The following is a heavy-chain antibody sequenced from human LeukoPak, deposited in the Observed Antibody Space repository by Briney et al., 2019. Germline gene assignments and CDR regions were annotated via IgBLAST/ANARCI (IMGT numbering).Heavy chain of an antibody. D-gene: IGHD5-18*01. V-gene: IGHV1-8*03. CDR2: MNPNSGNT. CDR1: GYTFSSYD. Sequence: ASVKVSCKASGYTFSSYDINWVRQATGQGREWVGWMNPNSGNTGYAQRFQGRVTITRNTSISTAYLELSSLRSEDTAVYYCARGGGYNYGIMVVWGKGTTVTVSS. CDR3: ARGGGYNYGIMVV. J-gene: IGHJ6*03.